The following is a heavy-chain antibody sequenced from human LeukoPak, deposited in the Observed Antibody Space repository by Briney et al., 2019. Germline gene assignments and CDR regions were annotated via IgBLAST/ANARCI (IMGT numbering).Heavy chain of an antibody. CDR1: GFTFSSYA. V-gene: IGHV3-23*01. CDR2: ISGSGGST. Sequence: GGSLRLSCAASGFTFSSYAMSWVRQAPGKGLDWVSAISGSGGSTYYADSVKGRFTISRDNSKNTLYLQMNSLRAEDTAVYYCAKPVGMLNDAFDIWGQGTMVTVSS. D-gene: IGHD3-16*01. J-gene: IGHJ3*02. CDR3: AKPVGMLNDAFDI.